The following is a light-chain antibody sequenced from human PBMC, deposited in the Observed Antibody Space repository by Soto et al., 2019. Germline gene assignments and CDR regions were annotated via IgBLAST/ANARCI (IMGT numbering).Light chain of an antibody. CDR1: QTLSTNS. CDR3: QQYDASPLT. Sequence: EIVLTQSPGTLSLSPGERATLSCRASQTLSTNSLAWYQQRLGQTPRLLIYAASTRDTDIPDRFNGSGSGTDFALTISRLEPEDFALYYCQQYDASPLTFGPGTKVGVK. V-gene: IGKV3-20*01. CDR2: AAS. J-gene: IGKJ3*01.